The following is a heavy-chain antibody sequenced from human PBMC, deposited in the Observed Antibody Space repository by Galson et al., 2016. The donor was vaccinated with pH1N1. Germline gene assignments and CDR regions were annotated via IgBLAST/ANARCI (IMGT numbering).Heavy chain of an antibody. Sequence: SLRLSCAASGFTFSTYWMTWVRQAPGKGLEWVANINQDGSVKYYVDSVKGRLTISRDNAQRSVYLQINSLRLEDTAVYHCARLAYGDSFDSWGRGTLVAVSS. V-gene: IGHV3-7*03. CDR2: INQDGSVK. J-gene: IGHJ4*02. CDR1: GFTFSTYW. CDR3: ARLAYGDSFDS. D-gene: IGHD4-17*01.